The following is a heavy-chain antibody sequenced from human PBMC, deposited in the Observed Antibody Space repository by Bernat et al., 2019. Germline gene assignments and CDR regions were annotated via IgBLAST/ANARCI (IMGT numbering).Heavy chain of an antibody. CDR3: ARRSSGWYRGWFDP. V-gene: IGHV4-34*01. D-gene: IGHD6-19*01. CDR2: INHSGST. Sequence: QVQLQQWGAGLLKPSETLSLTCAVYGGSFSGYYWSWIRQPPGKGLGWIGEINHSGSTNYNPSLKSRITISVDTSKNQFSLKLRSVTAADTAVYYCARRSSGWYRGWFDPWGQGTLVTVSS. CDR1: GGSFSGYY. J-gene: IGHJ5*02.